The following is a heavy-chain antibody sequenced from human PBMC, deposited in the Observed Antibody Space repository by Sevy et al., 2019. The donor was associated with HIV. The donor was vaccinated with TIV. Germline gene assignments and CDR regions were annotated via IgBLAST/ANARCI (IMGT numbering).Heavy chain of an antibody. CDR1: GFTFSSYA. V-gene: IGHV3-23*01. CDR2: ISGSGGST. J-gene: IGHJ6*03. Sequence: GGSLRLSCAASGFTFSSYAMSWVRQAPGKGLEWVSAISGSGGSTYYADSVKGRFTISRDNSKNTLYLQMNSLRAEDTAVYYCAKDAFYGDDENYYYYYTDVWGKGTTVTVSS. D-gene: IGHD4-17*01. CDR3: AKDAFYGDDENYYYYYTDV.